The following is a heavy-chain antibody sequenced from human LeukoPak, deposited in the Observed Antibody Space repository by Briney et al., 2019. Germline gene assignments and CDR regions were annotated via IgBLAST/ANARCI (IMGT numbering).Heavy chain of an antibody. V-gene: IGHV3-23*01. CDR1: RLTFSSYP. CDR3: ARGLRYLDWLLEYYFDY. D-gene: IGHD3-9*01. J-gene: IGHJ4*02. CDR2: NRGSGGST. Sequence: PGGSLRLSCAASRLTFSSYPMSSVRQAPGKGLEWVSANRGSGGSTYYADSVKGLFTISRDNPKNSLDPQMNSLRAEDTAVYYCARGLRYLDWLLEYYFDYWGQGTLVTVSS.